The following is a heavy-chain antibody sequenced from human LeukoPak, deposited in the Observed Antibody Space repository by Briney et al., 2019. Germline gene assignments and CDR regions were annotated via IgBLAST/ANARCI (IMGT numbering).Heavy chain of an antibody. V-gene: IGHV4-34*01. J-gene: IGHJ4*02. CDR3: ARGTDCSGGSCYSIWERGAATHDY. D-gene: IGHD2-15*01. CDR1: GGSFSGYY. Sequence: PSETLSLTCAVYGGSFSGYYWSWIRQPPGKGLEWIGEINHSGSTNYNPSLKSRVTISVDTSKNQFSLKLSSVTAADTAVYYCARGTDCSGGSCYSIWERGAATHDYWGQGTLVTVSS. CDR2: INHSGST.